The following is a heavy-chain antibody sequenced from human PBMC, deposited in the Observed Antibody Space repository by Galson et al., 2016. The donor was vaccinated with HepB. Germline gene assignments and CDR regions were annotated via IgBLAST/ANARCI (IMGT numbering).Heavy chain of an antibody. V-gene: IGHV3-23*01. J-gene: IGHJ6*03. D-gene: IGHD1-26*01. CDR1: GLTFSSYA. CDR3: AKGAPYSAGKWELPRGGYYYYYMDV. Sequence: SLRLSCAASGLTFSSYAMNWVRQAPGKGLEWVSSISGSGGGTYYADSVKGRFTISRDNSKNTLYLQMNSLRAEDTAVYYCAKGAPYSAGKWELPRGGYYYYYMDVWGKGTTVTVSS. CDR2: ISGSGGGT.